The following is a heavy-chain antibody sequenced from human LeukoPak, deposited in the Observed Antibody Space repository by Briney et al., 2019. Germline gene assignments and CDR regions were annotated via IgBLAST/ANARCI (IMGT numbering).Heavy chain of an antibody. Sequence: SETLSLTCAVYGGSFSGYYWSWIRQPPGKGLEWIGEINHSGSTNYNPSLKSRVTISVDTSKNQFSLKLSSVTAADTAVYYCARDLFLLVNVPSDYWGQGTLVTVSS. J-gene: IGHJ4*02. D-gene: IGHD3-9*01. V-gene: IGHV4-34*01. CDR1: GGSFSGYY. CDR3: ARDLFLLVNVPSDY. CDR2: INHSGST.